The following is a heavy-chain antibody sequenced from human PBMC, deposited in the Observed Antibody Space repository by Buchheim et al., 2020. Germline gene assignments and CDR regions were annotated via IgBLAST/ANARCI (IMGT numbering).Heavy chain of an antibody. Sequence: QVQLVQSGAEVKKPGASVKVSCKASGYTFTSYGISWVRQAPGQGLEWMGWICAYNGNTNYAKKLQGRVTMTTNTTQSKTYMELRSLRSDDTAVYYCAADCSSTSCYPGDAFDIWGQGT. V-gene: IGHV1-18*01. CDR2: ICAYNGNT. CDR1: GYTFTSYG. CDR3: AADCSSTSCYPGDAFDI. D-gene: IGHD2-2*01. J-gene: IGHJ3*02.